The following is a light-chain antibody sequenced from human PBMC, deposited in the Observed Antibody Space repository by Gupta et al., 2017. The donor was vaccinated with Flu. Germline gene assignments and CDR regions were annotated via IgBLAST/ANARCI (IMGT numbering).Light chain of an antibody. J-gene: IGKJ2*01. V-gene: IGKV2-28*01. CDR2: LGS. Sequence: DIVMTQSPLSLPVTPGEPASISCRSSQSLLHSNGYNYLDWYLQKPGQSPQLLIYLGSNRASGVPDRFSGSGSGTDFTLKISRGEAEDVGVYYCRQALQTPYIFGQGTKLDIK. CDR3: RQALQTPYI. CDR1: QSLLHSNGYNY.